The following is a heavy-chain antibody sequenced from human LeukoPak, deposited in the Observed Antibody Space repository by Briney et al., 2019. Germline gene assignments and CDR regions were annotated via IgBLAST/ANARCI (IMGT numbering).Heavy chain of an antibody. CDR2: IYYSGST. CDR3: ARWGIAADFDY. V-gene: IGHV4-59*01. Sequence: SETLSLTCTVSGGSISSYYWSWIRQPLGKGLEWIGYIYYSGSTNYNPSLKSRVTISVDTSKNQFSLKLSSVTAADTAVYYCARWGIAADFDYWGQGTLVTVSS. J-gene: IGHJ4*02. CDR1: GGSISSYY. D-gene: IGHD6-13*01.